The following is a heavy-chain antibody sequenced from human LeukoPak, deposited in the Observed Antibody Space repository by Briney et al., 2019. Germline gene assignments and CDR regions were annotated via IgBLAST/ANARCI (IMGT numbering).Heavy chain of an antibody. CDR1: GGSINSYY. Sequence: SETPSLTCTVSGGSINSYYWSWIRQPAGKGLEWLGHIYTSGSTNYNPSLKSRVTMSVDTSKNQFSLKLSSVTAADTAVYYCARAYAVAAPFDYWGQGTLVTVSS. V-gene: IGHV4-4*07. CDR2: IYTSGST. CDR3: ARAYAVAAPFDY. J-gene: IGHJ4*02. D-gene: IGHD6-19*01.